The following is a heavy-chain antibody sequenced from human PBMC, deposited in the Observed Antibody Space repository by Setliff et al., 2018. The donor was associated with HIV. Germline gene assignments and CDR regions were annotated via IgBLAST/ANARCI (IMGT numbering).Heavy chain of an antibody. V-gene: IGHV4-59*01. CDR1: GGSISSYY. J-gene: IGHJ6*03. D-gene: IGHD6-19*01. Sequence: SETLSLTCTVSGGSISSYYWSWIRQPPGKGLEWIGYIYYSGSTNYNPSLKSRVTISVDASKNQFSLKLSSVTAADTAVYYCARGGSSGWERGLGYYYYYYMDVWGKGTTVTVSS. CDR3: ARGGSSGWERGLGYYYYYYMDV. CDR2: IYYSGST.